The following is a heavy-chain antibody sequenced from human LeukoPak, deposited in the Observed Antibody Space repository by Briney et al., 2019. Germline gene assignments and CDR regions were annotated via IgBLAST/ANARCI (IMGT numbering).Heavy chain of an antibody. V-gene: IGHV1-69*13. Sequence: ASAKVSCKPSAGTFSTFTTNSVRQGPGQGLGWMGRIIPIYNAPTYAQKCQGRVPITAEEATSTAYMELSSLTSEDTAVYYCAENSIGYFDLWGRGNLVTVSS. D-gene: IGHD4-23*01. CDR3: AENSIGYFDL. CDR2: IIPIYNAP. J-gene: IGHJ2*01. CDR1: AGTFSTFT.